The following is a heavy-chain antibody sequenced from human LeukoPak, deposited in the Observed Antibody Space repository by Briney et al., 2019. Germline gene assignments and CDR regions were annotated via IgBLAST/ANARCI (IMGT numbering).Heavy chain of an antibody. V-gene: IGHV4-59*08. CDR3: ARRGGTVVGDTGYHYWYFDN. J-gene: IGHJ4*02. CDR1: GGSISSYY. D-gene: IGHD5-12*01. CDR2: ISDSGST. Sequence: SETLSLTCTVSGGSISSYYWSWVRQFPGKGLEWIGYISDSGSTNYSPSLESRVTISVDTSKNKFFLILSSVTAADTAVYYCARRGGTVVGDTGYHYWYFDNWGQGTLVTVSS.